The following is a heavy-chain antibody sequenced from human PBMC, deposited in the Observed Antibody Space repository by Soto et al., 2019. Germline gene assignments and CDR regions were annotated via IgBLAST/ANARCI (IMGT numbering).Heavy chain of an antibody. CDR1: GGSISSGGYY. CDR2: TYYSGST. J-gene: IGHJ3*02. V-gene: IGHV4-31*03. Sequence: LSLTCTVSGGSISSGGYYWSWIRQHPGKGLEWIGYTYYSGSTYYNPSLKSRVTISVDTSKNQFSLKLSSVTAADTAVYYCARSYFDYYDSSGPMAFDIWGQGTMVTVSS. D-gene: IGHD3-22*01. CDR3: ARSYFDYYDSSGPMAFDI.